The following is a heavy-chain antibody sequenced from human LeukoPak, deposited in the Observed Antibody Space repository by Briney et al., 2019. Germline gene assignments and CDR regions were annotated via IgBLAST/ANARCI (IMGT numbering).Heavy chain of an antibody. V-gene: IGHV3-23*01. D-gene: IGHD3-3*01. CDR1: GFTFSSYA. CDR3: AKLESDFWSGFPPDY. CDR2: ISGSGGST. Sequence: GGSLRLSCAASGFTFSSYAMSWVRQAPGKGLEWVSAISGSGGSTYYADSVKGRFTISRDNSKSTLYLQMNSLRAEDTAVYYCAKLESDFWSGFPPDYWGQGTLVTVSS. J-gene: IGHJ4*02.